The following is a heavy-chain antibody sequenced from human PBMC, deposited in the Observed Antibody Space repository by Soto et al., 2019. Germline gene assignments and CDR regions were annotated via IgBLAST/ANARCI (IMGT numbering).Heavy chain of an antibody. Sequence: PAGSVRLSCAASGVTFNDFAMHWVRQGPGKGLGWVAVVSYDGRNKYYSDSVKGRFTISRDNSRNTLYLQVNSLRSEDTAVYYCATGSFTNTLTGRLREYLGKGLLVTVSP. D-gene: IGHD3-9*01. CDR1: GVTFNDFA. V-gene: IGHV3-30*04. CDR3: ATGSFTNTLTGRLREY. CDR2: VSYDGRNK. J-gene: IGHJ4*02.